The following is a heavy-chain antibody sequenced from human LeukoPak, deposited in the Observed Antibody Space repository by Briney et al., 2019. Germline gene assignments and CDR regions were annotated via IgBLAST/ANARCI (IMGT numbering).Heavy chain of an antibody. D-gene: IGHD2/OR15-2a*01. V-gene: IGHV1-2*02. CDR2: IDPKNGDT. CDR3: TGTRAASMRAPAMDN. CDR1: GYTFAAYY. J-gene: IGHJ4*02. Sequence: AASVKVSCKASGYTFAAYYIHWVRQAPGQGLEWMGWIDPKNGDTTYAQRFEARVTMTRDMSTSTAYMELRAVTSDDTATYYCTGTRAASMRAPAMDNWGQGTQVTVSS.